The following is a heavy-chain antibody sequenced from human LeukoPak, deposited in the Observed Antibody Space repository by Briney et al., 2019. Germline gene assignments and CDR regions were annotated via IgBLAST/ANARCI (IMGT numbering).Heavy chain of an antibody. D-gene: IGHD4-23*01. CDR2: ISGSGGST. V-gene: IGHV3-23*01. Sequence: PGGSLRLSCAASGFTFSNFGMSWVRQAPGKGLEWVSVISGSGGSTYYADSVKGRFTVSRENSKNRLYLQMNSLRAEDTAVYYCARAEGYGGELDSWGQGTLVTVSS. CDR1: GFTFSNFG. J-gene: IGHJ4*02. CDR3: ARAEGYGGELDS.